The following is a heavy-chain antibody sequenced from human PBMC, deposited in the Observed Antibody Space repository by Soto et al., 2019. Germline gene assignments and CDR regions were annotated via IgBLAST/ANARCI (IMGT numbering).Heavy chain of an antibody. CDR1: VFTFGDYA. CDR3: SRSYWYSSGWRVDY. V-gene: IGHV3-49*03. D-gene: IGHD6-19*01. CDR2: IRSNSYCGTR. J-gene: IGHJ4*02. Sequence: GRSLRLSCTASVFTFGDYAMSLFRQAPGKGLEWVGLIRSNSYCGTREYAASVKGRFTISRDDTTKIAYLEMNSLKTEDTAVYHCSRSYWYSSGWRVDYWGMGTMVTVS.